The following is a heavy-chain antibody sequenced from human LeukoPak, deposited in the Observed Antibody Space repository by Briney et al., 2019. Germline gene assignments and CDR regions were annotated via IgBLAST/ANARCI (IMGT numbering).Heavy chain of an antibody. V-gene: IGHV4-30-2*01. Sequence: PSETLSLTCAVSGGSISSGGYSWSWIRQPPGKGLEWIGYIYHSGSTYYSPSLKSRVTISVDRSKNQFSLKLSSVTAADTAVYYCARGVVVAATPRFDPWGQGTLVTVSS. CDR3: ARGVVVAATPRFDP. CDR1: GGSISSGGYS. J-gene: IGHJ5*02. CDR2: IYHSGST. D-gene: IGHD2-15*01.